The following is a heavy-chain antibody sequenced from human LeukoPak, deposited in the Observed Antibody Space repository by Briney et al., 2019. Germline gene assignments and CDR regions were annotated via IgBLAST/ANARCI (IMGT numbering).Heavy chain of an antibody. V-gene: IGHV4-59*01. D-gene: IGHD3-22*01. CDR1: GGSISSYY. CDR3: AREGSRGYYFNWFDP. CDR2: IYYTGST. Sequence: PSETLSLTCTVSGGSISSYYWSWIRQPPGKGREWIGYIYYTGSTNYNPSLKSRVTISVDTSKNQFSLKLSSVTAADTAVYYCAREGSRGYYFNWFDPWGQGTLVTVSS. J-gene: IGHJ5*02.